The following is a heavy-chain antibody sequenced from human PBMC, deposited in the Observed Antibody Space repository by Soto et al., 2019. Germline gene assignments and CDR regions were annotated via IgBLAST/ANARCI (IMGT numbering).Heavy chain of an antibody. Sequence: EVQLVESGGGLIQPGGSLRLSCAASGFTVSSNYMSWVHQAPGMGLEWVSVIYSGGSTYYADSVKGRFTISRDNSKNTLYLQMNSLRAQDTAVYYCARDRVESGYPEYFQHWGQGTLVTVSS. CDR1: GFTVSSNY. CDR3: ARDRVESGYPEYFQH. V-gene: IGHV3-53*01. D-gene: IGHD3-22*01. J-gene: IGHJ1*01. CDR2: IYSGGST.